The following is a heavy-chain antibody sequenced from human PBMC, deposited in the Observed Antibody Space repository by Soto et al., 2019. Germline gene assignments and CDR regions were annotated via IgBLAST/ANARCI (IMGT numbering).Heavy chain of an antibody. CDR1: GGSISSDGYY. CDR3: AIRRNIVLESSTGGFDF. D-gene: IGHD2-2*01. V-gene: IGHV4-31*02. J-gene: IGHJ4*02. CDR2: ISNSGRT. Sequence: QVQLQESGPGLVKPSQTLSLTCSVSGGSISSDGYYWSWVRQHPGKGLEWIGYISNSGRTYFHPSLMSRLTISLDTSKNKFSLKLSSVTAADTAVYYCAIRRNIVLESSTGGFDFWGQGTLVNVSS.